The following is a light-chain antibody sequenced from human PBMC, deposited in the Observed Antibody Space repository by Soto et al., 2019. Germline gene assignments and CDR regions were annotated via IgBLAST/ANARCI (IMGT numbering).Light chain of an antibody. CDR1: SSDVGGYNY. V-gene: IGLV2-8*01. CDR2: DVT. CDR3: SSYAGTHIV. Sequence: QSVLTQPPSASGSPGQSVTISCTGTSSDVGGYNYVPWYQQHPGKAPKLMIYDVTKRPSGVPDRFSGSKSGNTASLTVSGLLAEDEADYYCSSYAGTHIVFGTGTKVTVL. J-gene: IGLJ1*01.